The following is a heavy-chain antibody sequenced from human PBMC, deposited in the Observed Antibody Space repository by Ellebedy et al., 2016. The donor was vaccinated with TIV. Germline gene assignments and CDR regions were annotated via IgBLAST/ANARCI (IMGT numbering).Heavy chain of an antibody. CDR1: GFTFSSYS. V-gene: IGHV3-48*04. D-gene: IGHD1-26*01. CDR2: ISSSSSTI. CDR3: ARSGTAPTYYYYYDMDV. J-gene: IGHJ6*02. Sequence: GESLKISXAASGFTFSSYSMNWVRQAPGKGLEWVSYISSSSSTIYYADSVKGRFTISRDNAKNSLYLQMNSLRAEDTAVYYCARSGTAPTYYYYYDMDVWGQGTTVTVSS.